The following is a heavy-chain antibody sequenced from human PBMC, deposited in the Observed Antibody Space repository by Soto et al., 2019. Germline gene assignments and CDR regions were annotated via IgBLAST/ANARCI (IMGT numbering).Heavy chain of an antibody. CDR2: VDPGATRT. Sequence: EVLLVESGGGLVQPGGSLRLSCAASGFTFSNYWMHWVLQAPGKGLVWVSRVDPGATRTDYADSVEGRFTVSRDDAENTLHLQMDSLTAEDTVVYYCGRGGQGLADYWGQGTLVTVSS. J-gene: IGHJ4*02. CDR3: GRGGQGLADY. CDR1: GFTFSNYW. D-gene: IGHD3-10*01. V-gene: IGHV3-74*01.